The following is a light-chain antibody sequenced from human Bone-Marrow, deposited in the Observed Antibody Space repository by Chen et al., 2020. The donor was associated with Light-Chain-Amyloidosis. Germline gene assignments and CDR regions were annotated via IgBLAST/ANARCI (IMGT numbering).Light chain of an antibody. Sequence: DIVMTQSPDSLAVSLCERATINCKSSQSVLYSSNNKNYLAWYQLKPGQTPKLLIYWASTRESGVPDRFSGSGSGTDFTLTISSLQAEDVAVYYCQQYYSSPFTFGPGTKVDIK. V-gene: IGKV4-1*01. CDR2: WAS. CDR1: QSVLYSSNNKNY. J-gene: IGKJ3*01. CDR3: QQYYSSPFT.